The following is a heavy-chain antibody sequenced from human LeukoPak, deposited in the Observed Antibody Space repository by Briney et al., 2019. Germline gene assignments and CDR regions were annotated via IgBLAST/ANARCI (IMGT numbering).Heavy chain of an antibody. V-gene: IGHV4-59*01. D-gene: IGHD5-24*01. CDR2: IYYTGST. CDR1: GASISDYY. CDR3: ARNRWLDF. J-gene: IGHJ4*02. Sequence: SETLSLTCTVSGASISDYYWSWIRQPPGRGLEWIGYIYYTGSTNYNPSLRSRVTMSVDTSKNQFSLKLTSVTAADTAVYYCARNRWLDFWGQGTPVTVSS.